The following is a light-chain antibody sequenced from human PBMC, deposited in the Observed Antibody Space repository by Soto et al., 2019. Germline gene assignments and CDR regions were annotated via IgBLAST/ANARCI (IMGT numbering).Light chain of an antibody. V-gene: IGKV1-9*01. Sequence: IQLTQSPSSLSASVGDSVTITCRASQGITSDLAWYQQKPGKAPNLLIYGASTLQSGVPSRFSGSGSGTDFTLTINSLQAEDFATYYCQQTRSYPSTFGGGTKVDIK. CDR3: QQTRSYPST. J-gene: IGKJ4*01. CDR1: QGITSD. CDR2: GAS.